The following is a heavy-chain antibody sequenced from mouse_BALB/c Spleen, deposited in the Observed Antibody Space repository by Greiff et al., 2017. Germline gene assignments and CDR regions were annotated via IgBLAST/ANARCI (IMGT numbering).Heavy chain of an antibody. CDR2: IRSKSNNYAT. CDR3: GCGAMDY. CDR1: GFTFNTYA. V-gene: IGHV10-1*02. J-gene: IGHJ4*01. Sequence: EVMLVESGGGLVQPKGSLKLSCAASGFTFNTYAMNWVRQAPGKGLEWVARIRSKSNNYATYYADSVKDRFTISRDDSQSMLYLQMNNLKTEDTAMYYCGCGAMDYWGQGTSVTVSS.